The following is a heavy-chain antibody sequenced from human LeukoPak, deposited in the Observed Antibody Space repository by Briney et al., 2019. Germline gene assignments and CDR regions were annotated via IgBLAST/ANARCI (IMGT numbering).Heavy chain of an antibody. CDR3: ARALIAAYNY. CDR1: GFTISNYW. V-gene: IGHV3-7*04. J-gene: IGHJ4*02. D-gene: IGHD6-6*01. CDR2: IRRGGSEE. Sequence: GGSLRLSCAASGFTISNYWMNWVRQAPGKGLEWLANIRRGGSEEYYVDSVKGRFTISRDNTKNSLYLQMNSLRVEDTAVYYCARALIAAYNYWGQGTLVTVSS.